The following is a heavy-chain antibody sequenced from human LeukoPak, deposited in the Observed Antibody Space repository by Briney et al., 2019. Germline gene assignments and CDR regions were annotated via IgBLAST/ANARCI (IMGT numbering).Heavy chain of an antibody. D-gene: IGHD6-6*01. CDR2: ISYDGSNK. Sequence: PGGSLGLSCAASGVTFSSYAMHWVRQAPGKGLEWVAVISYDGSNKYYADSVKGRFTISRDNSKNTLYLQMNSLRAEDTAVYYCARTYSSSSLYYFDYWGQGTLVTVSS. J-gene: IGHJ4*02. CDR3: ARTYSSSSLYYFDY. V-gene: IGHV3-30*04. CDR1: GVTFSSYA.